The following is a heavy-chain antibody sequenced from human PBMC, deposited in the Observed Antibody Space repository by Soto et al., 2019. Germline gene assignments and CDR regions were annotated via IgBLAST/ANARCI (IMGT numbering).Heavy chain of an antibody. CDR2: ISLDGSKE. J-gene: IGHJ3*02. CDR1: GFTLSSYG. Sequence: GGSLRLSCATSGFTLSSYGMHWVRQAPGKGLEWVALISLDGSKEYYADSVKGRFPISRDNSKNTLYLQMNSLRGEDTAVYYCAKDRAVAGRSGAFDIWGQGTMVTVSS. V-gene: IGHV3-30*18. D-gene: IGHD6-19*01. CDR3: AKDRAVAGRSGAFDI.